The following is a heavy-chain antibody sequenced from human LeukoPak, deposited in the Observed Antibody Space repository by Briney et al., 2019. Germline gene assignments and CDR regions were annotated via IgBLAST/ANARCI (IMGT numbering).Heavy chain of an antibody. J-gene: IGHJ4*02. V-gene: IGHV4-39*01. CDR3: ARQGSAYYFDF. Sequence: SETLSLICTVSGGSISSSSYYWGWIRQSPGKELQWIASVYYSGRTNYSPSLKSRVTISVDTSEKQFSLQLNSVTAADTAVYYCARQGSAYYFDFWGQGLLVTVSS. CDR1: GGSISSSSYY. D-gene: IGHD2-15*01. CDR2: VYYSGRT.